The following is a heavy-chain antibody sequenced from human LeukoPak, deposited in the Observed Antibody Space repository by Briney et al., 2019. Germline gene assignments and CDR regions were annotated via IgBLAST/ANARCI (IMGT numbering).Heavy chain of an antibody. CDR3: ARIGYYYYGMDV. J-gene: IGHJ6*02. Sequence: SGPTLVNPTETLTLTCTVSGFSLSNARMGVSWIRQPPGKALEWLAHIFSNDEKSYSTSLKSRLTISKDTSKSQVVLTMTNMDPVDTAIYYCARIGYYYYGMDVWGQGTTVTVSS. CDR2: IFSNDEK. CDR1: GFSLSNARMG. V-gene: IGHV2-26*01.